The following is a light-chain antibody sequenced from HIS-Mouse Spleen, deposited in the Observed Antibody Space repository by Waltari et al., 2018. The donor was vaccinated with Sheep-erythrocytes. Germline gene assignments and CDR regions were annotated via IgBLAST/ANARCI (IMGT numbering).Light chain of an antibody. CDR1: SSHVGGYNY. V-gene: IGLV2-11*01. CDR2: DVS. CDR3: CSYAGSYNHV. J-gene: IGLJ1*01. Sequence: QSALTQPRSVSGSPGQSVTISCTGTSSHVGGYNYVPWYQQYPGKAPKLMSYDVSKRPSGVPDRFSGSKSGNTASLTISGLQAEDEADYYCCSYAGSYNHVFATGTKVTVL.